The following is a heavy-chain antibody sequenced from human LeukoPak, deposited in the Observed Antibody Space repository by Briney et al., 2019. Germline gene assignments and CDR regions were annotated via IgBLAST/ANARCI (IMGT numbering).Heavy chain of an antibody. CDR2: ISSSSSYI. V-gene: IGHV3-21*01. D-gene: IGHD4-23*01. CDR1: GFTFSSYS. CDR3: ARDSVYGGNSPIDY. Sequence: PGGSLRLSCAASGFTFSSYSMNWVRQAPGKGLEWVSSISSSSSYIYYADSVKGRFTISRDNAKNSLYLQMNSLRAEDTAVYYCARDSVYGGNSPIDYWGQGTLVTVSS. J-gene: IGHJ4*02.